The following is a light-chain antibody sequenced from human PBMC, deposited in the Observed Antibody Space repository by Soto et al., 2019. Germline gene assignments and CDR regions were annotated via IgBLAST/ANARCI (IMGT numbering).Light chain of an antibody. CDR1: QSVSIY. V-gene: IGKV3-11*01. J-gene: IGKJ5*01. CDR2: DAS. CDR3: QQRSNWPPIT. Sequence: EIVLTQSPATLSLSPGERATLSCRASQSVSIYLAWYQQRPGQAPRLLIYDASNRATGIPARFSGSGSGTDFTLTISSLEPEDFAVYYCQQRSNWPPITFGQGTRLET.